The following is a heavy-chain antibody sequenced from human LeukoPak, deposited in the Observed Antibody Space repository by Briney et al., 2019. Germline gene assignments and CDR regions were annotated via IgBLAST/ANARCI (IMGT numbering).Heavy chain of an antibody. CDR1: GFSVSGYW. CDR2: IKQDGSEK. J-gene: IGHJ4*02. CDR3: AREWQGGIAAAGTRIEGDY. D-gene: IGHD6-13*01. V-gene: IGHV3-7*01. Sequence: GGSLRLSCAVSGFSVSGYWMTWVRQAPGKGLERVANIKQDGSEKNYVDSVKGRFTISRDNAENSLFLQMNSLRVEDTAVYYCAREWQGGIAAAGTRIEGDYWGQGTLVAVSS.